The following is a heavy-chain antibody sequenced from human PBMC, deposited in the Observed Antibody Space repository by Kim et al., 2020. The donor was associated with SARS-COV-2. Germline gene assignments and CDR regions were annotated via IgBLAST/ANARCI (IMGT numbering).Heavy chain of an antibody. CDR2: ISDNGGST. D-gene: IGHD5-12*01. J-gene: IGHJ6*02. Sequence: GGSLRLSFAASGFTFSTYAMTWVRQAPGKGLQWVPTISDNGGSTFSADSVKGRFTISRDNSKNTLYLQMNRLRAEDTAIYYCAKDQDGYNRNFDYYGMDVWGQGTTVTVSS. V-gene: IGHV3-23*01. CDR1: GFTFSTYA. CDR3: AKDQDGYNRNFDYYGMDV.